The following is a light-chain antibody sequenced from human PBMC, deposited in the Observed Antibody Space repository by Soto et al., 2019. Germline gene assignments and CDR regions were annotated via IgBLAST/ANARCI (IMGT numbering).Light chain of an antibody. V-gene: IGKV2-40*01. CDR3: MQRIEFPLT. J-gene: IGKJ4*01. CDR1: QSLLDSDDGNTY. Sequence: DIVMTQTPLSLTVTPGEPASISCRSSQSLLDSDDGNTYLDWYLQKPGQSPQLLIYTVSYRASGVPDRFSGSGSGTDFTLKISRVEAEDVVVYYCMQRIEFPLTFGGGTKVEIK. CDR2: TVS.